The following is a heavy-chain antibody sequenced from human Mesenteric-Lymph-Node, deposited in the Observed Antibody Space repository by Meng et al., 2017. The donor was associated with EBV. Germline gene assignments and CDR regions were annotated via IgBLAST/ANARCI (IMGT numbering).Heavy chain of an antibody. D-gene: IGHD3-3*02. CDR1: SVLVSSGHW. CDR3: ARGAIFGIAITYFDY. J-gene: IGHJ4*02. CDR2: ISQSGDT. V-gene: IGHV4-4*02. Sequence: VQRQESGPGLVKPSGPLSLTCAVSSVLVSSGHWWSWVRQPPGKGLEWIGEISQSGDTTYNPSLKSRVTISVDRSRNQFSLKMASVTAADTAVYYCARGAIFGIAITYFDYWSQGTLVTVSS.